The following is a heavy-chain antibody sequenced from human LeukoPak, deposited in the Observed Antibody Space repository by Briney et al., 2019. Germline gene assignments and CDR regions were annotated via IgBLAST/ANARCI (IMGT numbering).Heavy chain of an antibody. CDR3: ARKTTVNTNYFDY. V-gene: IGHV4-59*12. J-gene: IGHJ4*02. CDR2: IYYSGST. CDR1: GGSISSYY. D-gene: IGHD4-17*01. Sequence: SETLSLTCTVSGGSISSYYWSWIRQPPGKGLEWIGYIYYSGSTNYNPSLKSRVTISVDTSKNQFSLKLSSVTAADTAVYYCARKTTVNTNYFDYWGQGTLVTVSS.